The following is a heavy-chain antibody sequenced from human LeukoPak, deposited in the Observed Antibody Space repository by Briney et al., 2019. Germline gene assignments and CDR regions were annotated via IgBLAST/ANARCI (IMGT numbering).Heavy chain of an antibody. CDR1: GITLSNYG. J-gene: IGHJ6*02. V-gene: IGHV3-7*01. CDR2: MNQDGSAK. D-gene: IGHD3-16*01. CDR3: ATYTHWVAGDV. Sequence: GGSLRLSCAVSGITLSNYGMSWVRQAPGKGLEWVVNMNQDGSAKGYVDSVKGRFTISRDNARNSLYLQMSSLRPEDTAVYYCATYTHWVAGDVWGQGTTVTVSS.